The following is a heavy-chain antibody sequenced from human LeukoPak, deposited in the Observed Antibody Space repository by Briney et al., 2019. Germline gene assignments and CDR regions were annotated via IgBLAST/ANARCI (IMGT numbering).Heavy chain of an antibody. V-gene: IGHV3-23*01. J-gene: IGHJ6*03. D-gene: IGHD3-10*01. CDR2: ISGSGGST. CDR1: GFTFSSYE. Sequence: PGGSLRLSCAASGFTFSSYEMSWVRQAPGKGLEWVSAISGSGGSTYYADSVKGRFTISRDNSKNTLYLQMNSLRAEDTAVYYCALNYYYGSGSYGYYYYYYMDVWGKGTTVTVSS. CDR3: ALNYYYGSGSYGYYYYYYMDV.